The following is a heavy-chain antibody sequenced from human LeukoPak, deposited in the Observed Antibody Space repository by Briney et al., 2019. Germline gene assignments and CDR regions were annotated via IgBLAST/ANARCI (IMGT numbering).Heavy chain of an antibody. CDR2: HCSSGSTI. D-gene: IGHD3-22*01. CDR1: GVTFNCFS. J-gene: IGHJ4*02. CDR3: ASRTPYYYDSSGYYC. Sequence: GVLGTSSAAAGVTFNCFSMERGGPGPGEGVGGVFFHCSSGSTIYYTDSVKGRFTISRDNAKNSLYLQMNSLRAEDTAVYYCASRTPYYYDSSGYYCWGQGTLVTVSS. V-gene: IGHV3-48*04.